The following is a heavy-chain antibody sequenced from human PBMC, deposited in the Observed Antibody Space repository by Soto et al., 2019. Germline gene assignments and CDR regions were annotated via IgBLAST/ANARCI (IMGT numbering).Heavy chain of an antibody. CDR1: GGTFSSYA. Sequence: QVQLVQSGAEVKKPGSSVKVSCKASGGTFSSYAISWVRQAPGQGLEWMGGIIPIFGTANYAQKFQGRVTITADQSTSTAYMELRSLRSEDTAVYYCARAITIFGVVQGDAFDIWGQGTMVTVSS. CDR2: IIPIFGTA. V-gene: IGHV1-69*01. D-gene: IGHD3-3*01. CDR3: ARAITIFGVVQGDAFDI. J-gene: IGHJ3*02.